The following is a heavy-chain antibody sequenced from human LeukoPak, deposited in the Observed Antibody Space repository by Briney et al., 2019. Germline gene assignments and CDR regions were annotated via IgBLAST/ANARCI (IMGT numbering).Heavy chain of an antibody. CDR1: GGSITSDY. D-gene: IGHD4/OR15-4a*01. V-gene: IGHV4-4*07. J-gene: IGHJ5*02. CDR2: IFTGGST. Sequence: SETLSLTCTVSGGSITSDYWSWIRQPAGKGLEWIGRIFTGGSTGYNPSLKSRVTMSLDTSKNQFSLKLSSVTAADTAAYFCSRGGANDLWGQGTLVTVSS. CDR3: SRGGANDL.